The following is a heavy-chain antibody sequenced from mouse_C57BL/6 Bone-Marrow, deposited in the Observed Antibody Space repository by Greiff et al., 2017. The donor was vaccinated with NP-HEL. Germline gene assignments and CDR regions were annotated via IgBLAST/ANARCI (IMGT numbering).Heavy chain of an antibody. D-gene: IGHD1-1*01. Sequence: VQLQQPGAELVKPGASVKMSCKASGYTFTSYWITWVKQRPGQGLEWIGDIYPGSGSTNYNEKFKSKATLTVDTSSSTAYMQLSSLTSEDSAVDYCARGDYYGRDWYFDVWGTGTTVTVSS. CDR2: IYPGSGST. V-gene: IGHV1-55*01. J-gene: IGHJ1*03. CDR1: GYTFTSYW. CDR3: ARGDYYGRDWYFDV.